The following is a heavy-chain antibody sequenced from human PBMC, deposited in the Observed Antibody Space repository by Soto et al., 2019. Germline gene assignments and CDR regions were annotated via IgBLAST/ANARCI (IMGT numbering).Heavy chain of an antibody. CDR1: GFPFTGYA. J-gene: IGHJ4*02. D-gene: IGHD3-10*01. CDR2: ISGHGDAT. V-gene: IGHV3-23*01. Sequence: GGSLRLSCAASGFPFTGYAMSWVRQAPGKGLEWVSAISGHGDATFYADSVKGRFTISRDNSKNTLYLHMNSLRAEDTALYYCANSRVSMVRGLNIIPNYWGQGTLVTVS. CDR3: ANSRVSMVRGLNIIPNY.